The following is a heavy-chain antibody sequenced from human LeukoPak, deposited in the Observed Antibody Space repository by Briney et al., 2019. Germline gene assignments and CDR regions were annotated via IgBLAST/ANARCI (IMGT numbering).Heavy chain of an antibody. V-gene: IGHV3-7*01. J-gene: IGHJ6*02. Sequence: GGSLRLSCAVSGFTFSRHWMSWVRQAPGKGLEWLADIKQDGSEKYYVDSVEGRFTISRDNAKNSLYLQMNSLRAEDTAVYYCARSYYGSGTSYGMDVWGQGTTVTVSS. CDR1: GFTFSRHW. CDR2: IKQDGSEK. CDR3: ARSYYGSGTSYGMDV. D-gene: IGHD3-10*01.